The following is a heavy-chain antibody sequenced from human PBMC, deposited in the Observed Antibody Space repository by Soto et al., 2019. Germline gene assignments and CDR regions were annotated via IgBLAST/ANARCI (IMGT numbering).Heavy chain of an antibody. J-gene: IGHJ3*02. D-gene: IGHD6-6*01. CDR1: GGTFISYT. CDR2: IIPILGIA. V-gene: IGHV1-69*02. Sequence: SVKVSCKASGGTFISYTISWVRQAPGQGLEWMGRIIPILGIANYAQKFQGRVTITADKSTSTAYMELSSLRSEDTAVYYCARARFQLAAFDIWGQGTMVTVSS. CDR3: ARARFQLAAFDI.